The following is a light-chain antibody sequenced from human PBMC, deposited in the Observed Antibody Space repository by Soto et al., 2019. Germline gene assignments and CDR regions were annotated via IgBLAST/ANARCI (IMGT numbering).Light chain of an antibody. CDR2: GAS. CDR1: QSVSRNY. CDR3: QQYDSSPKT. Sequence: EIVLTQSPGTLSLSPGERATLSCRASQSVSRNYLAWYQQKPGQAPRLLIYGASSRATGIPDRFSGSGSGTDFTLTISRLEPEDFEVYYCQQYDSSPKTFGQGTKVDIK. V-gene: IGKV3-20*01. J-gene: IGKJ1*01.